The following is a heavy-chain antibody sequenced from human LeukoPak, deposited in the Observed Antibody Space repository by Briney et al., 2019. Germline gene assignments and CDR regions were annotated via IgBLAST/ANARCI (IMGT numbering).Heavy chain of an antibody. CDR1: GFTFTSYA. J-gene: IGHJ4*02. CDR3: AKAERFSGTKTPDY. V-gene: IGHV3-23*01. D-gene: IGHD5-12*01. CDR2: ISGSGRTT. Sequence: GGSLRLSRAVSGFTFTSYAMSWVRQAPGKGLEWVSAISGSGRTTYYADSVKGRFTISRDNSKNTLYLQMNSLRAEDTAVYYCAKAERFSGTKTPDYWGQGSLVIVSS.